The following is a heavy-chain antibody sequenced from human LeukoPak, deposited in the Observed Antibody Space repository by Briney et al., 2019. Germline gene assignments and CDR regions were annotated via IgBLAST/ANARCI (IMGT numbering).Heavy chain of an antibody. J-gene: IGHJ4*02. D-gene: IGHD1-26*01. CDR2: FDPEDGET. CDR3: ATPPRVWYNSGSYS. Sequence: ASVKVSCKVSGYTLTELSMHWVRQAPGKGLEWMGGFDPEDGETIYAQKFQGRVTMTEDTSTDTAYMELSSLRSEDTAVYHCATPPRVWYNSGSYSWGQGTLVTVSS. CDR1: GYTLTELS. V-gene: IGHV1-24*01.